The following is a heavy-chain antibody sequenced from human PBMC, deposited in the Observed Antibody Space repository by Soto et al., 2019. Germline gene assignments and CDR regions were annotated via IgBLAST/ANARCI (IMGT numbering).Heavy chain of an antibody. CDR3: ATLNSFGSDF. CDR2: VTSDGSTT. V-gene: IGHV3-74*01. Sequence: PGVSLRLSCSVSGFTFSSYWMHWVRQAPGKGLVWVSRVTSDGSTTNYADSVKGRFTISRDNAKNTVFLQMNSLRADDTAVYYCATLNSFGSDFWGQGTLVTVSS. D-gene: IGHD3-3*01. J-gene: IGHJ4*02. CDR1: GFTFSSYW.